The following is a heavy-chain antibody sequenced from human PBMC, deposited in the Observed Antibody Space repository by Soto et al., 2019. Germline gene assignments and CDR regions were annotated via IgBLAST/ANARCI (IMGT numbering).Heavy chain of an antibody. J-gene: IGHJ5*02. CDR3: ARDTGFYGGYNGFDP. CDR2: IYYTGTT. CDR1: GGSISGAAYY. D-gene: IGHD3-16*01. V-gene: IGHV4-31*03. Sequence: QVQLQESGPGLLKPSQTLSLTCTVSGGSISGAAYYWSWIRHLPGKGLEWIGYIYYTGTTYYRPSLESRVTLSLDTSKNPFSLKLTSVTAADTAVYYCARDTGFYGGYNGFDPWGQGTLVTVYS.